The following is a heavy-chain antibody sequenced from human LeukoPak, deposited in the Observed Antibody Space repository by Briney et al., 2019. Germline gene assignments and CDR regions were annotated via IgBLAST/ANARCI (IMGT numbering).Heavy chain of an antibody. V-gene: IGHV4-38-2*02. Sequence: SETLSLTCTVSGYSISSGYFWGWVRQPPGKGLEWIGSMYHSGSTYYNPSLKSRVTMSVDTSKNQFSPRLRAVTAADTAVYFCARALTTAEPYYYYGMDVWGQGPTVTVSS. J-gene: IGHJ6*02. CDR1: GYSISSGYF. D-gene: IGHD4-17*01. CDR3: ARALTTAEPYYYYGMDV. CDR2: MYHSGST.